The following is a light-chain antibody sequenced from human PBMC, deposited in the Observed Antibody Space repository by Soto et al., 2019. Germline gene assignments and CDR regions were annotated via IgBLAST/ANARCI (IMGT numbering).Light chain of an antibody. V-gene: IGKV3-15*01. CDR1: QSVSSN. CDR3: HQYNKWPPGT. Sequence: EIVMTQSPATLSVSPGERPTLSCRASQSVSSNLAWYQQKPGQAPRLLIYGASTRATGMPARFSGSGSGTEFTLTISSLQSEDFAVYYCHQYNKWPPGTFGQGTKVEIK. J-gene: IGKJ1*01. CDR2: GAS.